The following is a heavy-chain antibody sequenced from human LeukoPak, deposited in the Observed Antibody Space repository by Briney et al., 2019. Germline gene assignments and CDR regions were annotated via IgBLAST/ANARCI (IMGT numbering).Heavy chain of an antibody. J-gene: IGHJ1*01. CDR3: ATNNCGGDCYSGEEYFQH. D-gene: IGHD2-21*01. CDR1: VFTFNNYA. Sequence: GGSLRLSCAASVFTFNNYALTWVRQTPGKGLECVSAISRDGVSPYYADSVRGRFTISRDNSKNTLYLQMNSLRAEDTAVYYCATNNCGGDCYSGEEYFQHWGQGTLVTVSS. V-gene: IGHV3-23*01. CDR2: ISRDGVSP.